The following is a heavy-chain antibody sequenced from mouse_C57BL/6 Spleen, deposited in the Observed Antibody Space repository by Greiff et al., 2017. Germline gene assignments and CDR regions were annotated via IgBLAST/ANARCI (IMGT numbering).Heavy chain of an antibody. J-gene: IGHJ2*01. CDR2: IDPETGGT. CDR1: GYTFTDYE. D-gene: IGHD4-1*01. V-gene: IGHV1-15*01. CDR3: TRGRKLGEDY. Sequence: VQLQQSGAELVRPGASVTLSCKASGYTFTDYEMHWVKQTPVHGLEWIGAIDPETGGTAYNQKFKGKAILTADKSSRTAYMELRSLTSEDSAVYYCTRGRKLGEDYWGQGTTLTVSS.